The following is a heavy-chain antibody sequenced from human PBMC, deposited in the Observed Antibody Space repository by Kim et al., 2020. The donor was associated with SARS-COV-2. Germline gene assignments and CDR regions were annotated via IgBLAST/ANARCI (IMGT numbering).Heavy chain of an antibody. CDR3: AKGDCISASCYTTDS. J-gene: IGHJ4*02. V-gene: IGHV3-23*01. D-gene: IGHD2-2*02. Sequence: DSVKRRFTISRANTMNTLYLQMNSLRAEDTALYYCAKGDCISASCYTTDSWGQGTLVTVSS.